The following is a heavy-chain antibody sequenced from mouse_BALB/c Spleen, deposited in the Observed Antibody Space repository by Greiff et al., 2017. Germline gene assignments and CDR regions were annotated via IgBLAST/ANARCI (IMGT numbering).Heavy chain of an antibody. V-gene: IGHV1-7*01. J-gene: IGHJ2*01. CDR3: AREVSYYFDY. CDR1: GYTFTSYW. CDR2: INPSTGYT. Sequence: LQESGAELAKPGASVKMSCKASGYTFTSYWMHWVKQRPGQGLEWIGYINPSTGYTEYNQKFKDKATLTADKSSSTAYMQLSSLTSEDSAVYYCAREVSYYFDYWGQGTTLTVSS. D-gene: IGHD2-10*02.